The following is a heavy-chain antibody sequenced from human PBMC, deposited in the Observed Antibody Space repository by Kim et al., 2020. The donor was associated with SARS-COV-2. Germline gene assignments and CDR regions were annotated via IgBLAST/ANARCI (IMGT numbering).Heavy chain of an antibody. CDR3: AKDIDLSSSGYYDY. CDR1: GFAFDDYA. Sequence: GGSLRLSCAASGFAFDDYAMHWVRQAPGKGLEWVSLISGDGGSTYYADSVKGRFTISRDNSKNSLYLQMNSLRTEDTALYYCAKDIDLSSSGYYDYWGQGTLVTVSS. D-gene: IGHD3-22*01. J-gene: IGHJ4*02. V-gene: IGHV3-43*02. CDR2: ISGDGGST.